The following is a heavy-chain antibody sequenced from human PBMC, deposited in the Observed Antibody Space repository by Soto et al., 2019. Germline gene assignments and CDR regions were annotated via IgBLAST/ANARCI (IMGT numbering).Heavy chain of an antibody. CDR3: AKYQWNPGAFDP. CDR1: GGSISDYY. CDR2: INHRGTA. Sequence: TSETLSLTCAVYGGSISDYYWNWLRQPPGKGLEWIGEINHRGTASYNPSLKSRVDISVDTALTQFSLKLRSVTAADTAIYYCAKYQWNPGAFDPWGPGTQVTVSS. D-gene: IGHD6-19*01. V-gene: IGHV4-34*01. J-gene: IGHJ5*02.